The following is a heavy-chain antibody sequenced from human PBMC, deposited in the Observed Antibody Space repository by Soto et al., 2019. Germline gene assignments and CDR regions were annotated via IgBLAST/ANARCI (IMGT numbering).Heavy chain of an antibody. D-gene: IGHD3-10*01. V-gene: IGHV3-30*18. CDR2: ISYDGSNK. CDR1: GFTFSSHA. CDR3: TKDRMYYFGSGSLDY. J-gene: IGHJ4*02. Sequence: QVQLVESGGGVVQPGRSLRLSCAASGFTFSSHAMHWVRQAPGKGLEWVAVISYDGSNKYYADSVKGRFTISRDNSKNTLYLQMNSLRAEDTAVFYCTKDRMYYFGSGSLDYWGQGTLVTVSS.